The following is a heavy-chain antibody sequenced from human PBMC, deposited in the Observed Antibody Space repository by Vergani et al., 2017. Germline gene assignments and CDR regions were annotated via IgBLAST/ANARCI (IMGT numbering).Heavy chain of an antibody. CDR3: AKLGIAAARYYFDY. D-gene: IGHD6-13*01. Sequence: EVQLVESGGGLVKPGGSLRLSCAASGFTFSNAWMSWVRQAPGKGLEWVSAISGSGGSTYYADSVKGRFTISRDNSKNTLYLQMNSLRAEDTAVYYCAKLGIAAARYYFDYWGQGTLVTVSS. V-gene: IGHV3-23*04. CDR2: ISGSGGST. J-gene: IGHJ4*02. CDR1: GFTFSNAW.